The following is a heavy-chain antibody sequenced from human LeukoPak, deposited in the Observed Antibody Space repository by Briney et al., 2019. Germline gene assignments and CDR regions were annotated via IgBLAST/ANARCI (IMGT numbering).Heavy chain of an antibody. J-gene: IGHJ4*02. V-gene: IGHV4-61*02. CDR2: IYTSGST. CDR3: ARHKPGSGWLFDY. D-gene: IGHD6-19*01. Sequence: SETLSLTCTVSGGSISSGSYYWSWIRQPAGKGLEWIGRIYTSGSTNYNPSLKSRVTISVDTSKNQFSLKLSSVTAADTAVYYCARHKPGSGWLFDYWGQGTLVTVSS. CDR1: GGSISSGSYY.